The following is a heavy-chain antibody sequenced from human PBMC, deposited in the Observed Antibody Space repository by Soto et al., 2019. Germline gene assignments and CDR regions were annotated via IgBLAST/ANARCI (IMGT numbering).Heavy chain of an antibody. CDR1: GDSITNSDSY. CDR2: IYYRGNT. V-gene: IGHV4-30-4*01. Sequence: PSETLSLTCTVSGDSITNSDSYWNWILHTPGNGLEGISSIYYRGNTYYNPSPKSRVVISADTSKNLFSVKLWSVSAGDTALYFCARDEYYYYGIDVWGQGXTVTVSS. CDR3: ARDEYYYYGIDV. J-gene: IGHJ6*02.